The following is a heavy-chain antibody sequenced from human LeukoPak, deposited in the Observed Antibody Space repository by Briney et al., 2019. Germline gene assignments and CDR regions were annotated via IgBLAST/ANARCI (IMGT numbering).Heavy chain of an antibody. Sequence: PSESLSLTCTVSGGAISSYYWSWIRQTPGKGLEWIGYIYYSGSTNYNPSLKCRVTISVDTSKNQFSLKLSSVTAADTAVYYCARRMKGSGWYYFDYWGQGTLVTVSS. J-gene: IGHJ4*02. CDR1: GGAISSYY. CDR2: IYYSGST. D-gene: IGHD6-19*01. V-gene: IGHV4-59*08. CDR3: ARRMKGSGWYYFDY.